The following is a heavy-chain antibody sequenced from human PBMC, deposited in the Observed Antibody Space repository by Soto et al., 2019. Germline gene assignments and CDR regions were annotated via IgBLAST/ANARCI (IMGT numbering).Heavy chain of an antibody. J-gene: IGHJ3*02. D-gene: IGHD5-12*01. Sequence: GALRLSCAASGFTFSSYAMHWVRQAPGKGLEWVSEINSNGSSRSYADSVKGRFTISRDNSKNTLYLQMNSLRAEDTAVYYCTREIYSDYNYDAFDIWGQGTMVTVSS. CDR2: INSNGSSR. CDR1: GFTFSSYA. V-gene: IGHV3-74*03. CDR3: TREIYSDYNYDAFDI.